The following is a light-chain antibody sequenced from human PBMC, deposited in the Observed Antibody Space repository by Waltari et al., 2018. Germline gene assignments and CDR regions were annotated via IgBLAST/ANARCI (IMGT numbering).Light chain of an antibody. CDR3: QQYVSSPVT. CDR2: GAS. V-gene: IGKV3-20*01. Sequence: EIVLTQSPGTLSLSPGERATLSCRISQSVSSTYLAWYQQKACQAPRLLIYGASTRATGIPDRFSGSGSGTDFTLTISRLEPEDFAVYYCQQYVSSPVTFGGGTKVEIK. J-gene: IGKJ4*01. CDR1: QSVSSTY.